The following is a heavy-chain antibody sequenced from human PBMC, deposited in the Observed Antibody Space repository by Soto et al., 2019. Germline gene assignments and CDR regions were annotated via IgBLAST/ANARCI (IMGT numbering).Heavy chain of an antibody. Sequence: TLSLTCTVSGGSISSGGYYWSWIRQHPGKGLEWIGYIYYSGSTYYNPSLKSRVTISVDTSKNQFSLKLSSVTAADTAVYYCARGPPRTDFWSAIYYGMDVWGQGTTVTVSS. J-gene: IGHJ6*02. CDR2: IYYSGST. D-gene: IGHD3-3*01. CDR3: ARGPPRTDFWSAIYYGMDV. V-gene: IGHV4-31*03. CDR1: GGSISSGGYY.